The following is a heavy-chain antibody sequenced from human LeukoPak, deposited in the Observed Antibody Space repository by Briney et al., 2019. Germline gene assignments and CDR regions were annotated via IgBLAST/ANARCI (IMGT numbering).Heavy chain of an antibody. J-gene: IGHJ3*01. Sequence: GRSLRLSCAASGFTFSSYGMHWVRQAPGKGLEWVAVISYDGSNKYYADSVKGRFTISRDNSKNTLYLQMNSLRAEDTAVYYCASTYYYDSSGPQGWWGQGTMVTVSS. CDR3: ASTYYYDSSGPQGW. CDR2: ISYDGSNK. V-gene: IGHV3-30*03. CDR1: GFTFSSYG. D-gene: IGHD3-22*01.